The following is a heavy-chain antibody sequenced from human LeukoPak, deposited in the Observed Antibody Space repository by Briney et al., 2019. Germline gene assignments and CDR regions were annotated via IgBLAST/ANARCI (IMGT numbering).Heavy chain of an antibody. CDR1: GFTFDDYA. CDR3: AKVSGIAVAGDAFDI. CDR2: ISWNSGSI. J-gene: IGHJ3*02. Sequence: GGSLRPSCAASGFTFDDYAMHWVRQAPGKGLEWVSGISWNSGSIGYADSVKGRFTISRDNAKNSLYLQMNSLRAEDTALYYCAKVSGIAVAGDAFDIWGQGTMVTVSS. D-gene: IGHD6-19*01. V-gene: IGHV3-9*01.